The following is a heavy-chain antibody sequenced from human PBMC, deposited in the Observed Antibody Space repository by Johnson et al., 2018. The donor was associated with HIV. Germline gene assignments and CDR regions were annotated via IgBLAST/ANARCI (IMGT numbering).Heavy chain of an antibody. J-gene: IGHJ3*02. CDR1: GFTFSNAW. V-gene: IGHV3-15*01. Sequence: EVQLVESGGGLVKPGGSLRLSCAASGFTFSNAWMSWVRQAPGKGLEWVGRIKSKTDGGTTDYAAPVKGRFTISRDDSKNTLYLQMNSLKTEDTAVYYCTTDPSGGSPFDAFYIWGQGTMVTVSS. D-gene: IGHD2-15*01. CDR2: IKSKTDGGTT. CDR3: TTDPSGGSPFDAFYI.